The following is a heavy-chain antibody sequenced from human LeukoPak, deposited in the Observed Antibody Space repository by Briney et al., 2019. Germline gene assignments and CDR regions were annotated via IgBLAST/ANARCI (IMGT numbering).Heavy chain of an antibody. D-gene: IGHD4-17*01. Sequence: PGRSLRLSCAASGFTLSSYSMNWVRQAPGKGLEWVSFISVSSSSRYYADSVKGRFTISRDNAKNSLYLQMNSLRDDDTAVYYCARGETALTSYLHFWGQGTLVIVSS. CDR3: ARGETALTSYLHF. CDR1: GFTLSSYS. CDR2: ISVSSSSR. J-gene: IGHJ4*02. V-gene: IGHV3-48*02.